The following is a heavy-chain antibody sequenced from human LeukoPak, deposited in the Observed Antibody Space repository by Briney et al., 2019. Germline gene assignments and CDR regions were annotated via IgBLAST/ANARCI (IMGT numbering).Heavy chain of an antibody. V-gene: IGHV3-48*03. CDR2: ISSSGSTI. J-gene: IGHJ4*02. Sequence: GGSLRLSCTASGLPFSSYEMNWVRQAPGKGLEWVSYISSSGSTIYYADSVKGRFTISRDNAKSSLYLQMNSLRADDTAVYYCATAFAYWGQGTLVTVSS. CDR3: ATAFAY. CDR1: GLPFSSYE.